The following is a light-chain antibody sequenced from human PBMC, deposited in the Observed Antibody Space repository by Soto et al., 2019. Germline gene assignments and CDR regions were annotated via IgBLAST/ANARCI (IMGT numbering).Light chain of an antibody. CDR3: QSYDTSLSGDVV. V-gene: IGLV1-40*01. J-gene: IGLJ2*01. CDR2: GNS. CDR1: SSNIGAGYD. Sequence: QPVLTQPPSVSGAPGQRVTISCTGSSSNIGAGYDVYWYQQLPGTAPKLLIYGNSNRPSGVPDRFSGSKSGTSASLAITGLQAEDEADYYCQSYDTSLSGDVVFGGGTKVTVL.